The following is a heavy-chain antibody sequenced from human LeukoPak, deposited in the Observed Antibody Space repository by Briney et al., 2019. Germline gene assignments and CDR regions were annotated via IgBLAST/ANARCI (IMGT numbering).Heavy chain of an antibody. J-gene: IGHJ4*02. CDR1: GFTFRSYA. Sequence: GGSLRLSCSASGFTFRSYAMHWVRQAPGKGLEYVSSVSSNGDSTYYAGSVKGRFTISRDNSKNTLYLHMSSLRVEDTAVYYCVKSDNIVGATYFDYWGQGTLVTVSS. D-gene: IGHD1-26*01. CDR2: VSSNGDST. CDR3: VKSDNIVGATYFDY. V-gene: IGHV3-64D*09.